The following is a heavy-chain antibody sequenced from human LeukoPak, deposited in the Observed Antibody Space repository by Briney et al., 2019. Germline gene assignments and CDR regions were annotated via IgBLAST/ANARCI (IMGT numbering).Heavy chain of an antibody. CDR3: ARGTRWPPDY. V-gene: IGHV3-48*03. CDR2: ISSSGSAI. Sequence: TGGSLRLSCAASGFTFSSFEMNWVRQAPGKGLEWVSYISSSGSAIYYADSVKGRFTISRDNSKNTLYLQMNSLRAEDTAVYYCARGTRWPPDYWGRGTLVTVSS. J-gene: IGHJ4*02. D-gene: IGHD5-24*01. CDR1: GFTFSSFE.